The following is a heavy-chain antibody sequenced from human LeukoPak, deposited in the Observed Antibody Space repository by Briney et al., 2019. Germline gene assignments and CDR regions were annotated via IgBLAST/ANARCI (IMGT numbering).Heavy chain of an antibody. CDR3: ARELRYCTNGVCLYNWFDP. J-gene: IGHJ5*02. CDR2: ISSSSSYI. CDR1: GFTFSSYS. Sequence: GGSLRLSCAASGFTFSSYSMNWVRQAPGKGLEWVSSISSSSSYIYYADSVKGRFTISRDNAKNSLYLQMNSLRAEDTAVYYCARELRYCTNGVCLYNWFDPWGQGTLVTFSS. D-gene: IGHD2-8*01. V-gene: IGHV3-21*01.